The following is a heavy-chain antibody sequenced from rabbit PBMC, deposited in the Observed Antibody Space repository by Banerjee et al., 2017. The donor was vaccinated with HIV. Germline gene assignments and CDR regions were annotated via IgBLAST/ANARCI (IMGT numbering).Heavy chain of an antibody. D-gene: IGHD8-1*01. CDR1: GFSFSNKYV. J-gene: IGHJ4*01. CDR2: IYTGGSGDT. CDR3: ARDLGGSSDL. V-gene: IGHV1S45*01. Sequence: QEQLEESGGDLVKPEGSLTLTCTASGFSFSNKYVMCWVRQAPGKGLEWIACIYTGGSGDTHYASWAKGTFTISKTSSTTVTLQMTSLTAADTTTYFCARDLGGSSDLWGPGTLVTVS.